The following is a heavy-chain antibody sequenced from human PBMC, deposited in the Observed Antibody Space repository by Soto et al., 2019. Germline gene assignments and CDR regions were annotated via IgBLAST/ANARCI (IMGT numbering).Heavy chain of an antibody. Sequence: GASVKVSCKASGYSFTSHFVHWVRQAPGQRLEWMGWIHPNSGDTNYAQKFQGWVTMTRDTSISTAYMELSRLRSDDTAVYYCARLYGDYDVGAFDIWGQGTMVTVSS. V-gene: IGHV1-2*04. J-gene: IGHJ3*02. CDR1: GYSFTSHF. CDR2: IHPNSGDT. D-gene: IGHD4-17*01. CDR3: ARLYGDYDVGAFDI.